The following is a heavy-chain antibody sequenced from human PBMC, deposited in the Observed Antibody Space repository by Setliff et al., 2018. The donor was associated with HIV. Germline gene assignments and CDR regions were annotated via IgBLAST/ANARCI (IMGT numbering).Heavy chain of an antibody. J-gene: IGHJ3*02. D-gene: IGHD3-3*01. CDR1: GGSISSRNW. Sequence: SQTLSLTCTVSGGSISSRNWWSWVRQPPGKGLEWIGEIYHSGSTNYNPSLKSRVTISVDKSTNQVSLKLNSVTAADTAVYYCARAPGEAYNFWSDYKVAGAFDIWGQGTMVTVSS. CDR3: ARAPGEAYNFWSDYKVAGAFDI. CDR2: IYHSGST. V-gene: IGHV4-4*02.